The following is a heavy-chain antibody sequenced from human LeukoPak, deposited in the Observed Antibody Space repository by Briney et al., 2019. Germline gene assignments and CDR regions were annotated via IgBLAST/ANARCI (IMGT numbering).Heavy chain of an antibody. CDR2: IRPDGSGE. J-gene: IGHJ4*02. D-gene: IGHD1-1*01. CDR1: GFTFSNYW. CDR3: ARSSNAAYFDY. V-gene: IGHV3-7*04. Sequence: PGGSLRLSYAASGFTFSNYWMSWVRQAPGKGLEWVANIRPDGSGEYYVDSVKGRFTISRDNAKNSLYLQMNSLRVEDTAVYYCARSSNAAYFDYWGQGTLVTVSS.